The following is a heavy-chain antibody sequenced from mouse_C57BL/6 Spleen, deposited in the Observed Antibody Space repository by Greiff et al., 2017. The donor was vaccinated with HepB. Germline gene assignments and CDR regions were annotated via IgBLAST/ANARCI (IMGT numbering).Heavy chain of an antibody. V-gene: IGHV1-26*01. Sequence: EVQLQQSGPELVKPGASVKISCKASGYTFTDYYMNWVKQSHGKSLEWIGDINPNNGGTSYNQKFKGKATLTIDKSSSTAYMELRSLTSEDSAVYYCARSHYGSSYFDVWGTGTTVTVSS. D-gene: IGHD1-1*01. J-gene: IGHJ1*03. CDR3: ARSHYGSSYFDV. CDR2: INPNNGGT. CDR1: GYTFTDYY.